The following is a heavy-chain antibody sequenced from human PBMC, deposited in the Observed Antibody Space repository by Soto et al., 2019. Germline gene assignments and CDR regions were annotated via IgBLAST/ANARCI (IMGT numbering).Heavy chain of an antibody. V-gene: IGHV3-11*06. D-gene: IGHD2-8*01. CDR1: DFSLSGSY. Sequence: PGGSLRLSCVGSDFSLSGSYMSWVRQAPGKGLEWLSFISMSGSYKTYAASVEGRFTISRDNVKNILYLQMDSLRAEGTAVYYCASRGHCSNGQCHPFDSWGQGTQVTVSS. CDR2: ISMSGSYK. CDR3: ASRGHCSNGQCHPFDS. J-gene: IGHJ4*02.